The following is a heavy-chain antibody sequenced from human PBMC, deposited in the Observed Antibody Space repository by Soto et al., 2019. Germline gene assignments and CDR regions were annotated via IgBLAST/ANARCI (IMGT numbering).Heavy chain of an antibody. Sequence: SQTLSLTCAVSGGSISSLGYSWSWIRQPPGKGLEWIGYIYHSGSTYYNPSLKSRVTISVDRSKNQFSLKLSSVTAADTAVYYCARERGSSWDNWFDPWGQGTLVTVSS. D-gene: IGHD6-13*01. CDR2: IYHSGST. CDR3: ARERGSSWDNWFDP. CDR1: GGSISSLGYS. J-gene: IGHJ5*02. V-gene: IGHV4-30-2*01.